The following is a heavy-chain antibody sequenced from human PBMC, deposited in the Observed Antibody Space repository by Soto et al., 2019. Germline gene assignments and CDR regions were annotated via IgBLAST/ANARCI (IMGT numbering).Heavy chain of an antibody. CDR1: GFTFSSYW. J-gene: IGHJ6*02. V-gene: IGHV3-7*01. D-gene: IGHD2-2*01. CDR2: IKQDGSEK. Sequence: SLRLSCAASGFTFSSYWMSWVRQAPGKGLEWVANIKQDGSEKYYVDSVKGRFTISRDNAKNSLYLQMNSLRAEDTAVYYCAREASYCSSTSCYLRYYYGMDVWGQGTTVTVSS. CDR3: AREASYCSSTSCYLRYYYGMDV.